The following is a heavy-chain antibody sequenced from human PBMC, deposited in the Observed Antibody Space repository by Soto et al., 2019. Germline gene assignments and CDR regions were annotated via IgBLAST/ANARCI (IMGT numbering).Heavy chain of an antibody. CDR3: ARGNPFNYAGFDY. D-gene: IGHD3-16*01. J-gene: IGHJ4*02. V-gene: IGHV1-8*01. Sequence: ASVKVSCKASGYTFSDFDINWLRQAAGQGPEWMGWMNAKSGDTFSAQRLQGKFNMTWDTSLSTAYMEAGSLTSDDAAIYYCARGNPFNYAGFDYWGQGTLVTVSS. CDR2: MNAKSGDT. CDR1: GYTFSDFD.